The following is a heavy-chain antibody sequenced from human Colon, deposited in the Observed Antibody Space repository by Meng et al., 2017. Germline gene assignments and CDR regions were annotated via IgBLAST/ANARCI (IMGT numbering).Heavy chain of an antibody. CDR1: GGTFSNNV. J-gene: IGHJ4*02. CDR3: ASTTLTTGGLDN. D-gene: IGHD4-11*01. Sequence: SVKVSCKASGGTFSNNVTHWVRQAPGQGLEWMGRFIPILNRADTAQKFHGRLTFSVDTSTNTAYMELRSLTSEDTAFYYCASTTLTTGGLDNWGQGTLVTVPS. V-gene: IGHV1-69*04. CDR2: FIPILNRA.